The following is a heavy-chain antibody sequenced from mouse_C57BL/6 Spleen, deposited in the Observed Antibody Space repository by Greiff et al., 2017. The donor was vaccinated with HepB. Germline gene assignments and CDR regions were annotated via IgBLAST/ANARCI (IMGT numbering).Heavy chain of an antibody. J-gene: IGHJ1*03. Sequence: EVMLVESGGGLVKPGGSLKLSCAASGFTFSSYTMSWVRQTPEKRLEWVATISGGGGNTYYPDSVKGRFTISRDNAKNTLYLQMSSLRSEATALYYCARPSYYGSSGYFDVWGTGTTVTVSS. CDR1: GFTFSSYT. CDR2: ISGGGGNT. V-gene: IGHV5-9*01. CDR3: ARPSYYGSSGYFDV. D-gene: IGHD1-1*01.